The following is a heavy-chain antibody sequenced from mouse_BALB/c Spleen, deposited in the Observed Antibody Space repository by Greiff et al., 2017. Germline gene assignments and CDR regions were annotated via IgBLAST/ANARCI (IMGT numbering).Heavy chain of an antibody. J-gene: IGHJ3*01. Sequence: QVQLKESGPGLVAPSQSLSITCTVSGFSLTSYGVHWVRQPPGKGLEWLGVIWAGGSTNYNSALMSRLSISKDNSKSQVFLKMNSLQTDDTAMYYCARGRSTMITTGFAYWGQGTLVTVSA. CDR1: GFSLTSYG. CDR2: IWAGGST. CDR3: ARGRSTMITTGFAY. V-gene: IGHV2-9*02. D-gene: IGHD2-4*01.